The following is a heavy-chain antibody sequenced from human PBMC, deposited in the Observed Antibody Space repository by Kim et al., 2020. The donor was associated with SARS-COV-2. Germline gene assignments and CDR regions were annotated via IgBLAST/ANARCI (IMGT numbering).Heavy chain of an antibody. CDR3: ASPNSSGYVDY. V-gene: IGHV4-34*01. Sequence: ITSNPTRKSRVTISVDTAKNQFSLKLSSVTAADTAVYYCASPNSSGYVDYWGQGTLVTVSS. J-gene: IGHJ4*02. CDR2: I. D-gene: IGHD3-22*01.